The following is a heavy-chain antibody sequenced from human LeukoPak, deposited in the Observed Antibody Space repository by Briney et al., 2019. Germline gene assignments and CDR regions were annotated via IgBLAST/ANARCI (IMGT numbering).Heavy chain of an antibody. D-gene: IGHD6-13*01. CDR1: GGSISSGGYY. CDR3: ARGLAAAGTYYYYYYGMDV. CDR2: IYYSGST. V-gene: IGHV4-31*03. Sequence: SETLSLTCTVSGGSISSGGYYWSWIRQHPGKGLEWIGYIYYSGSTNYNPSLKSRVTISVDTSKNQFSLKLSSVTAADTAVYYCARGLAAAGTYYYYYYGMDVWGQGTTVTVSS. J-gene: IGHJ6*02.